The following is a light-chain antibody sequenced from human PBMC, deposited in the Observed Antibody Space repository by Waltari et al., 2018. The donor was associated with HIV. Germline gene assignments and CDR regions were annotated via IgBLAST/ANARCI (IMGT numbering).Light chain of an antibody. CDR2: SNK. CDR1: SSNIGSNA. Sequence: QSVLTQPPSASGTPGQRVTISCSGSSSNIGSNAVNWYPQLPGTAPKLLIYSNKQRPSGVPDRFSGSKSGTSASLAISGLQSDDEADYYCAAWDDSLNDSYVFGPGTKVTVL. J-gene: IGLJ1*01. CDR3: AAWDDSLNDSYV. V-gene: IGLV1-44*01.